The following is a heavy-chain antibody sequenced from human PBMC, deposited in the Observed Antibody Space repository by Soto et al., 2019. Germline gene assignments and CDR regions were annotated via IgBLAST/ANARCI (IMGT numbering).Heavy chain of an antibody. Sequence: GGSLRLSCAASGFTFSSYGMHWVRQAPGKGLEWVAVIWYDGSNKYYADSVKGRFTISRDNSKNTLYLQMNSLRAEDTAVYYCARDKGDILTGGGSAYYYTMGVWGQGTTVTVSS. CDR3: ARDKGDILTGGGSAYYYTMGV. J-gene: IGHJ6*02. D-gene: IGHD3-9*01. V-gene: IGHV3-33*01. CDR2: IWYDGSNK. CDR1: GFTFSSYG.